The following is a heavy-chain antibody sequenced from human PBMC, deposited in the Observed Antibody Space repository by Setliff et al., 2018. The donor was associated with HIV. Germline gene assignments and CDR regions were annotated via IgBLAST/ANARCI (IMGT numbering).Heavy chain of an antibody. CDR2: IFTSGST. CDR1: GGSISSYC. V-gene: IGHV4-4*09. J-gene: IGHJ5*02. D-gene: IGHD3-10*01. Sequence: SLTCTVSGGSISSYCWNWIRQPPGRGLEWIGYIFTSGSTKYNPSLQSRVTMSIDTSKNQFSLKLTSVTAADTAVYYCARRIDNSGSFPDKNWFDTWGQGSLVTVSS. CDR3: ARRIDNSGSFPDKNWFDT.